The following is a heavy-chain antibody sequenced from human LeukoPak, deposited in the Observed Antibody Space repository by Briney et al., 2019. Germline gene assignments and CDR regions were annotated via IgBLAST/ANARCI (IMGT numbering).Heavy chain of an antibody. Sequence: PGGSLRLSCAASGFTFNSYWMSWVRQAPGKGLEWVANIKQDGSEKYYVDSVKGRFTISRDNAKNSLYLQMNSLRAEDTAVYYCARERYYYYMDVWGKGTTVTISS. CDR2: IKQDGSEK. CDR3: ARERYYYYMDV. J-gene: IGHJ6*03. CDR1: GFTFNSYW. V-gene: IGHV3-7*03.